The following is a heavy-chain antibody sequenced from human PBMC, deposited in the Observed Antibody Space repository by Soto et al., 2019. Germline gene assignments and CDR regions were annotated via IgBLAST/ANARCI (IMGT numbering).Heavy chain of an antibody. CDR2: ISYDGSNK. Sequence: QVQLVESGGGVVQPGRSLRLSCAASGFTFSSYAMHWVRQAPGKGLEWVAVISYDGSNKYYADSVKGRFTISRDNSKNTLYLQMNSLRAEDTAVYYCARDNGQWLADYWGQGTLVTVSS. V-gene: IGHV3-30-3*01. CDR1: GFTFSSYA. CDR3: ARDNGQWLADY. J-gene: IGHJ4*02. D-gene: IGHD6-19*01.